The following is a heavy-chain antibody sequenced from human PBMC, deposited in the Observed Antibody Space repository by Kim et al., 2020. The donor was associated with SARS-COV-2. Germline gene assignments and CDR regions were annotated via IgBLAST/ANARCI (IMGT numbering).Heavy chain of an antibody. V-gene: IGHV3-30*02. J-gene: IGHJ4*02. Sequence: YADSVKGRFTISRDNSKNTLYLQMNSLRAEDTAVYYCAKEYSSSWLTEGDWGQGTLVTVSS. CDR3: AKEYSSSWLTEGD. D-gene: IGHD6-13*01.